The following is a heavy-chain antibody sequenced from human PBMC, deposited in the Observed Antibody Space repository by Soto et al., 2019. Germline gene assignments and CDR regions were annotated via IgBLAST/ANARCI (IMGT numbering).Heavy chain of an antibody. V-gene: IGHV1-69*01. CDR3: AASDSSSWQHDY. CDR1: GDSFSSYA. Sequence: QVQLVQSGAELKKPGSSVRVSCKISGDSFSSYAINWVRQAPGEGLEWVGGIMPIFETANNARKFQGIVTITAGESTTTAYMEVTRLRPEDTAIFYLAASDSSSWQHDYWGQGTLITVSS. J-gene: IGHJ4*02. D-gene: IGHD6-13*01. CDR2: IMPIFETA.